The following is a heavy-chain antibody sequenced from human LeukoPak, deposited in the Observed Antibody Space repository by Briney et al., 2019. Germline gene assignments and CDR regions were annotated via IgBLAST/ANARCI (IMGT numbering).Heavy chain of an antibody. Sequence: PGGSLRLSCAASGFTFSSYWMSWARQAPGKGLEWVANINHDENEKYYVDSVKGRFTISRDNAKNSLYLQMNSLRAEDTAVYYCARDRRVNYYGSATGYYYYMDVWGKGTTVTISS. V-gene: IGHV3-7*01. J-gene: IGHJ6*03. D-gene: IGHD3-10*01. CDR1: GFTFSSYW. CDR3: ARDRRVNYYGSATGYYYYMDV. CDR2: INHDENEK.